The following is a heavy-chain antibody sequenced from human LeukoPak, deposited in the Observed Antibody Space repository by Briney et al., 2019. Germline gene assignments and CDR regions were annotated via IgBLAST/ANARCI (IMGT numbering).Heavy chain of an antibody. D-gene: IGHD1-26*01. J-gene: IGHJ6*02. V-gene: IGHV1-18*01. CDR2: ISAYNGNT. CDR1: GYTFTSYG. CDR3: AIPEVGATRDYYYGMDV. Sequence: ASGKVSCKASGYTFTSYGISWVRQAPGQGLEWMGWISAYNGNTNYAQKLQGRVTMTTDTSTSTAYMELRSLRSDDTAVYYCAIPEVGATRDYYYGMDVWGQGTTVTVSS.